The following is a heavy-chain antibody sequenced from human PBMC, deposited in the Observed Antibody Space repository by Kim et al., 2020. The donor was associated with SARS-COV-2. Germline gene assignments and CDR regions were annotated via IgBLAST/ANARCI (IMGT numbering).Heavy chain of an antibody. Sequence: SETLSLTCTVSGGSISSSTYYWGWIRQPPGKGLVWIGSIYYSGKTYYKPSLKSRFTISVDTFKNQFSLKFNSVTAADTAVYYCARQGADHAQINWFDPWGQGTLVTVSS. J-gene: IGHJ5*02. D-gene: IGHD2-2*01. CDR2: IYYSGKT. CDR1: GGSISSSTYY. V-gene: IGHV4-39*01. CDR3: ARQGADHAQINWFDP.